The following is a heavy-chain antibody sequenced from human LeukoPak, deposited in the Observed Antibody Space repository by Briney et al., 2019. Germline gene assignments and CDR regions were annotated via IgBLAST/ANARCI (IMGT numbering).Heavy chain of an antibody. J-gene: IGHJ4*02. V-gene: IGHV1-46*01. D-gene: IGHD3-22*01. CDR3: ARDDYDTPDY. CDR1: GYTFTSYY. Sequence: ASVKVSCKASGYTFTSYYMHWVRQAPGQGLEWMGIINPSGGSTNYAQKLQGRVTMTTDTSTSTAYMELRSLRSDDTAVYYCARDDYDTPDYWGQGTLVTVSS. CDR2: INPSGGST.